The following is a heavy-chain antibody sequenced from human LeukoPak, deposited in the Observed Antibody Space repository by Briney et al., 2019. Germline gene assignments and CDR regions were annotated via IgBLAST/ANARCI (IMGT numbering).Heavy chain of an antibody. CDR3: ARQNPKVAGAFEI. D-gene: IGHD2-15*01. V-gene: IGHV5-51*01. J-gene: IGHJ3*02. Sequence: GESLKISCEGSGYSFTSYWIGWVRQMPGKGLEWMGIIYPGDSDTRYSPSFQGQVTISADKSISTAYLQWSSLKASDTAMYYCARQNPKVAGAFEIWGQGTTVTVSS. CDR1: GYSFTSYW. CDR2: IYPGDSDT.